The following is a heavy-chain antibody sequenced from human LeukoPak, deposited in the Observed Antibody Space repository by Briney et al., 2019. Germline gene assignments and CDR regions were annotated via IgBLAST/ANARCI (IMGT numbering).Heavy chain of an antibody. CDR1: GFTFSSYG. CDR3: AKGMVRGVILKGFDY. J-gene: IGHJ4*02. V-gene: IGHV3-23*01. Sequence: GGSLRLSCAASGFTFSSYGMSWVRQAPGKGLEWVSGISSRGGSTYYADSVKGRFTISRDNSKNTLYLQMNSLRAEDTAVCYCAKGMVRGVILKGFDYWGQGTLVTVSS. CDR2: ISSRGGST. D-gene: IGHD3-10*01.